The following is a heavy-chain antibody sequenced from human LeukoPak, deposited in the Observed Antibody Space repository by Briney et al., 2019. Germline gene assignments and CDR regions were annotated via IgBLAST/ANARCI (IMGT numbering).Heavy chain of an antibody. D-gene: IGHD1-26*01. CDR2: ISVYNGDT. V-gene: IGHV1-18*01. J-gene: IGHJ4*02. CDR1: GYSFTSYD. CDR3: ARKYSGSYYGKFDY. Sequence: ASVKVSCKASGYSFTSYDLSWVRQAPGQGLEWMGWISVYNGDTKYAQKLQGRVTMTTDTSTSTLYMELRSLRSDDTAVYYCARKYSGSYYGKFDYWGQGTLVTVSS.